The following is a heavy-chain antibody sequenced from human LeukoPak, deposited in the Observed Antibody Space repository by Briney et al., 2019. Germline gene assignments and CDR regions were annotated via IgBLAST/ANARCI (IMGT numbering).Heavy chain of an antibody. D-gene: IGHD6-19*01. J-gene: IGHJ5*02. CDR3: ARAQWGSGWYFNWFDP. CDR1: GGSISSYY. Sequence: KSSETLSLTCTVSGGSISSYYWSWIRQPPGKGLEWIGYIYYSGSTNYNPSLKSRVTISVDTSKNQFSLKLSSVTAADTAVYYCARAQWGSGWYFNWFDPWGQGTLVTVSS. V-gene: IGHV4-59*01. CDR2: IYYSGST.